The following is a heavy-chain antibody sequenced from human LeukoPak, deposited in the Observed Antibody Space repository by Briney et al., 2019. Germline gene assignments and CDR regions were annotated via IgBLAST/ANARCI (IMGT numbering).Heavy chain of an antibody. V-gene: IGHV4-59*01. CDR3: ARGTKGNWFDP. J-gene: IGHJ5*02. Sequence: PSETLSLTCTVSGGSISSYYWSWIRQPPGKGLEWIGYIYYSGSTNYNPSLKSRVTISVDTSKNQFSLKLSSVTAADTAVYYCARGTKGNWFDPWGQGTLVTVSS. CDR2: IYYSGST. CDR1: GGSISSYY.